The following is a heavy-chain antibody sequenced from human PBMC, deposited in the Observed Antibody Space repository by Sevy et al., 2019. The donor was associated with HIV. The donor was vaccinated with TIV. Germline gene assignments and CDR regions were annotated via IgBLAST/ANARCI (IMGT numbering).Heavy chain of an antibody. D-gene: IGHD1-26*01. J-gene: IGHJ4*02. CDR3: AAGTGSSDFDY. V-gene: IGHV3-15*01. CDR1: GFTFREAW. CDR2: IKSKTDAATR. Sequence: GGSLRLSCAASGFTFREAWMSWVRQAPGKGLEWVGRIKSKTDAATRDFAAPVRGRFSISRDDSANTVYLVMNNLKPEDTGVYYCAAGTGSSDFDYCGQGTLVTVSS.